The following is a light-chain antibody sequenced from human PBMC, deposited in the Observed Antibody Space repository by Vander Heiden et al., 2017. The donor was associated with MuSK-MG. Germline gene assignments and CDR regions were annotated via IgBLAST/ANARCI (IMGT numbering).Light chain of an antibody. CDR3: SSYAGSGKEG. CDR1: SSDVGGYNY. CDR2: EVI. Sequence: QSALTQPPSASGSPGQSVTISCTGTSSDVGGYNYVSWYQQHPGKAPKRMIFEVIKRPSGVPDRFSGSKSGTTASLTVSGLQAEDEADEDCSSYAGSGKEGLGTGTKV. V-gene: IGLV2-8*01. J-gene: IGLJ1*01.